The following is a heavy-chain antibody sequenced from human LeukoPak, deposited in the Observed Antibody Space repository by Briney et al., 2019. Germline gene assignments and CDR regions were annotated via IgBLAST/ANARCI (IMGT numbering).Heavy chain of an antibody. CDR2: IIPIFGTA. D-gene: IGHD7-27*01. Sequence: SVKVSCKASGGTFSSYAISWVRQAPGQGLEWMGGIIPIFGTANYAQKFQGRVTITADESTSTAYMELSSLRSEDTAVYYCAKNPALTGEFDSWGQGTLVTVSS. J-gene: IGHJ4*02. CDR1: GGTFSSYA. V-gene: IGHV1-69*13. CDR3: AKNPALTGEFDS.